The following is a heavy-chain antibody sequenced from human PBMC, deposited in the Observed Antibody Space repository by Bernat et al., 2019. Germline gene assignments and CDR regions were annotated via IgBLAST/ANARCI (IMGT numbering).Heavy chain of an antibody. CDR2: ISNGGGNT. Sequence: EVQLVESGGDLVQPGGSLSLSCAASGYAFSCCAVTWVRQAPGKGLEWVSTISNGGGNTYYADSVKGRFTISRDNSKNTLFLQMNSRRADDTAIYYCARGAGMEVHNWYFDLWGRGTLVTVSS. J-gene: IGHJ2*01. V-gene: IGHV3-23*04. CDR3: ARGAGMEVHNWYFDL. CDR1: GYAFSCCA. D-gene: IGHD3-3*01.